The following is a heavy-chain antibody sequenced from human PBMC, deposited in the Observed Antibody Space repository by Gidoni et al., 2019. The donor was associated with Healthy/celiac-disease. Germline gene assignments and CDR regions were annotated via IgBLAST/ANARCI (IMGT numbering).Heavy chain of an antibody. J-gene: IGHJ2*01. CDR3: ARERELLLDWYFDL. CDR2: ISSSSSYI. D-gene: IGHD1-26*01. V-gene: IGHV3-21*01. Sequence: EVQLLESGGGLVKLGGSLRLSCAASGFTFCSYSMNWVRQAPGKGMEWVSSISSSSSYIYYADSVKGRFTISRDNAKNSLYLQMNSLRAEDTAVYYCARERELLLDWYFDLWGRGTLVTVSS. CDR1: GFTFCSYS.